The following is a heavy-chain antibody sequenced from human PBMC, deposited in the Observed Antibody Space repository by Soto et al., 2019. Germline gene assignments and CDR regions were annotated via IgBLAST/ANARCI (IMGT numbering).Heavy chain of an antibody. V-gene: IGHV3-23*01. CDR2: ISGSDNRV. J-gene: IGHJ6*04. Sequence: GGSLRLSCAASGFTFSTYHMVWVRQAPGKGLESVASISGSDNRVFYADSVKGRFTVSRDNSKNTLYLQMNSLRVEDSAVYYCAKILAVSRREWHGMDVWGKGTTVTVSS. CDR1: GFTFSTYH. D-gene: IGHD4-17*01. CDR3: AKILAVSRREWHGMDV.